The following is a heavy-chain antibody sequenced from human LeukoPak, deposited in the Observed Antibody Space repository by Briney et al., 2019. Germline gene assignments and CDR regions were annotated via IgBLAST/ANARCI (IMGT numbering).Heavy chain of an antibody. CDR3: ARDGRGAFDI. CDR2: IYYSGST. Sequence: SETLSLTCTVSGGSISSGGYYWRWIRQHPGKGLEWIGYIYYSGSTYYNPSLKSRVTISVDTSKNQSSLKLSSVTAADTAVYYCARDGRGAFDIWGQGTMVTVSS. J-gene: IGHJ3*02. CDR1: GGSISSGGYY. V-gene: IGHV4-31*03.